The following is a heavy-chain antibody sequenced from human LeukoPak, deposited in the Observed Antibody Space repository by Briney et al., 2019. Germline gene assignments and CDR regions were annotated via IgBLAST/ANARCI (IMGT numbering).Heavy chain of an antibody. V-gene: IGHV4-39*06. CDR1: GGSISTRSYY. J-gene: IGHJ5*02. Sequence: PSDTLSLTCTVSGGSISTRSYYWGWTRQPPGKGLEWIGSLYYSGSTYYNPSLKSRVTISVDASKKHFPLKLSSVTAADAPVYYRAREPGAYYDRSGYLNGFDPWGQGTLVTVSS. D-gene: IGHD3-22*01. CDR2: LYYSGST. CDR3: AREPGAYYDRSGYLNGFDP.